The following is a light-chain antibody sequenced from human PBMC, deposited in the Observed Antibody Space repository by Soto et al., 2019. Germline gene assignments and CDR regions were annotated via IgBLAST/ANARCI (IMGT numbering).Light chain of an antibody. V-gene: IGLV1-51*01. J-gene: IGLJ2*01. CDR2: DNA. CDR1: TSNIGNNY. Sequence: QSVLTQPPSVSAAPGQKVTISCSGTTSNIGNNYVSWYQQLPGTAPKLLIFDNAKRPSGIPDRFSGSQSGTSATLGITGLQTGDEADYYCGTWDSSLSVVLFGGGTQLTVL. CDR3: GTWDSSLSVVL.